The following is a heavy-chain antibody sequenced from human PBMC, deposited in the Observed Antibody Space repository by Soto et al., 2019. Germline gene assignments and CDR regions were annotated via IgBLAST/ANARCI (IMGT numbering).Heavy chain of an antibody. Sequence: QVQLVQSGAEVKKSGAAVKISCKTSGFTFTNYYLHWVRQAPGQGLEWMGLINPAPGSTNYAEKCKGSVTMTRVMSSNPGYMQLGRLTSEDTGIYSCARGGWDGYSSEGGFDLWGQGTHITVSS. D-gene: IGHD3-22*01. V-gene: IGHV1-46*03. J-gene: IGHJ4*02. CDR2: INPAPGST. CDR1: GFTFTNYY. CDR3: ARGGWDGYSSEGGFDL.